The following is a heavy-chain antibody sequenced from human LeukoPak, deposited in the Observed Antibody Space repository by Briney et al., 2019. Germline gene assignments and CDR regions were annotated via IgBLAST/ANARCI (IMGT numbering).Heavy chain of an antibody. CDR2: ISAGSSST. CDR1: GFTVSTNY. CDR3: ALGGGYCSGGACYSIFDY. J-gene: IGHJ4*02. V-gene: IGHV3-23*01. Sequence: PGGSLRLSCAASGFTVSTNYMTWVRQAPGKGLEWVSAISAGSSSTYYADSVKGRFTISRDNSKNTLYLQMNSLRTEDTAVYYCALGGGYCSGGACYSIFDYWGQGTLVTVSS. D-gene: IGHD2-15*01.